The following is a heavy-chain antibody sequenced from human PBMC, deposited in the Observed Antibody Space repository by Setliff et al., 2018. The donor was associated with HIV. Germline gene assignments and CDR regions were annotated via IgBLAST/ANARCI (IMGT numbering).Heavy chain of an antibody. V-gene: IGHV4-59*11. CDR3: AREGLAVAGLNWFDP. CDR2: IYYSGST. J-gene: IGHJ5*02. Sequence: PSETLSLTCTVSGGSISSHYWSWIRQPPGKGLEWIGSIYYSGSTNYNPSLKSRVTISVDTSKNQFSLKLSSVTAADTAVYYCAREGLAVAGLNWFDPWGQGTLVTVSS. D-gene: IGHD6-19*01. CDR1: GGSISSHY.